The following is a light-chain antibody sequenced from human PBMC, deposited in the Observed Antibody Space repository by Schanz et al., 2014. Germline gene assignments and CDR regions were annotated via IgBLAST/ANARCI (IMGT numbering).Light chain of an antibody. CDR3: SSYTRSSTQV. CDR2: DVS. CDR1: SSDVGGYNY. V-gene: IGLV2-14*03. Sequence: QSGLTQPASVSGSPGQSITISCTGTSSDVGGYNYVSWYQHHPGKAPKLMIYDVSNRPSGVSNRFSGSKSGNTASLTISGLQAEDEVDYYCSSYTRSSTQVFGGGTKLTVL. J-gene: IGLJ3*02.